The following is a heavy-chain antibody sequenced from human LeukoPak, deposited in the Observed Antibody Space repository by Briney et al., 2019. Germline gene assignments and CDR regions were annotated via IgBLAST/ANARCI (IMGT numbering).Heavy chain of an antibody. CDR2: ISWNSGSI. CDR3: AKDISGSSGWSRFDY. Sequence: GGSLSLSCAASGFTFDDYAMHWVRQAPGKGLEWVSGISWNSGSIGYADSVKGRFTISRDNAKNSLYMQMNSLRAEDTALYYCAKDISGSSGWSRFDYWGQGTLVTVSS. J-gene: IGHJ4*02. V-gene: IGHV3-9*01. D-gene: IGHD6-19*01. CDR1: GFTFDDYA.